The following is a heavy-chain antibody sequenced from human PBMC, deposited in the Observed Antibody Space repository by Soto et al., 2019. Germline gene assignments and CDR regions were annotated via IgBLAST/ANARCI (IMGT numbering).Heavy chain of an antibody. D-gene: IGHD3-16*01. CDR1: GFTFSSYG. Sequence: QVQLVESGGGVVQPGRSLRLSCAASGFTFSSYGMHWVRQAPGKGLEWVAVISYDGSNKYYADSVKGRFTISRDNSKNTRYLQRNSLRAEDTAGYCCAEDMEGGWFDPWGQGTLVTVSS. J-gene: IGHJ5*02. V-gene: IGHV3-30*18. CDR3: AEDMEGGWFDP. CDR2: ISYDGSNK.